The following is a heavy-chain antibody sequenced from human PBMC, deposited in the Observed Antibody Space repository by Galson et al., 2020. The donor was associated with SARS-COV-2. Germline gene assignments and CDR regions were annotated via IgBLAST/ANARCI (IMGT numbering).Heavy chain of an antibody. Sequence: GESLKISCAASGFTVSSYAMHWVRQVPGKGLEYVSGINSNGVRTFYANSVKGRFTISRDNSKNTVYHQMGSLRGEDMAVYYCARMEESDWELRNYYYYGMDVWGQGTTVTVS. CDR3: ARMEESDWELRNYYYYGMDV. V-gene: IGHV3-64*01. J-gene: IGHJ6*02. CDR1: GFTVSSYA. CDR2: INSNGVRT. D-gene: IGHD1-7*01.